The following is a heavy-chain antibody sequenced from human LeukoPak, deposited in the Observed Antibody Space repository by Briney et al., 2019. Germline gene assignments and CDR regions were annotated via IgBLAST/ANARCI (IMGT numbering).Heavy chain of an antibody. CDR1: GGSISSGSYY. Sequence: SQTLSLTCTVSGGSISSGSYYWSWIRQPAGKGLEWIGRIYTSGSTNYNPSPKSRVTISVDTSKNQFSLKLSSVTAADTAVYYCARDAYSGSYWADYWGQGTLVTVSS. J-gene: IGHJ4*02. CDR2: IYTSGST. D-gene: IGHD1-26*01. V-gene: IGHV4-61*02. CDR3: ARDAYSGSYWADY.